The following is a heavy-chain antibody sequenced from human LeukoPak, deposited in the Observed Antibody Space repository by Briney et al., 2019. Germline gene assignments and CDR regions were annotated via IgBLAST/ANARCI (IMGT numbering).Heavy chain of an antibody. CDR3: ARSEWLRPLSLFDY. CDR2: IYYSGST. D-gene: IGHD5-12*01. J-gene: IGHJ4*02. Sequence: SETLSLTCTVSGGSISSYYWIWIRQPPGKGPEWIGYIYYSGSTNYNPSLKSRVTISVDTSKNQFSLKLSSVTAADTAVYYCARSEWLRPLSLFDYWGQGTLVTVSS. CDR1: GGSISSYY. V-gene: IGHV4-59*08.